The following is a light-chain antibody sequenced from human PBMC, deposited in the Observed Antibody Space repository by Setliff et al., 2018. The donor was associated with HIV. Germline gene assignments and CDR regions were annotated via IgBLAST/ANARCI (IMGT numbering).Light chain of an antibody. J-gene: IGLJ1*01. Sequence: QSVLTQPPSVSAAPGQKVTISCSGSSSNIANDYVSWFQQVPGTAPKLLIYENNKRPSGTPERVSASKSGTSATPGITGLQTGDEADYYCGAWDNSLSVYVFGTGTKVTVL. CDR2: ENN. CDR1: SSNIANDY. CDR3: GAWDNSLSVYV. V-gene: IGLV1-51*02.